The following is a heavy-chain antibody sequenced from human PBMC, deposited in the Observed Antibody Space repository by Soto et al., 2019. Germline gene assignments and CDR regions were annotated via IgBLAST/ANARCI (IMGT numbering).Heavy chain of an antibody. CDR2: INHSGST. CDR3: ARGLLNLITIFGVVTTSYYYGMDV. Sequence: SETLSLTCAVYGGSFSGYYWSWIRQPPGKGLEWIGEINHSGSTNYNPSLKSRVTISVDTSKNQFSLKLSSVTAADTAVYYCARGLLNLITIFGVVTTSYYYGMDVWGQGTTVTVSS. J-gene: IGHJ6*02. V-gene: IGHV4-34*01. D-gene: IGHD3-3*01. CDR1: GGSFSGYY.